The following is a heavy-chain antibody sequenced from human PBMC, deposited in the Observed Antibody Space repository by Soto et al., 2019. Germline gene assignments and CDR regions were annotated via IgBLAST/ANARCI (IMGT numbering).Heavy chain of an antibody. CDR2: IIPIFGTA. J-gene: IGHJ4*02. CDR1: GGTFSSYA. V-gene: IGHV1-69*13. Sequence: PVKVSCKASGGTFSSYAISWLRQAPGQGLEWMGGIIPIFGTANYAQKFQGRVTITADESTSTAYMELSSLRSEDTAVYYCASPGENYDFWSGYRFDYWGQGTLVTVSS. CDR3: ASPGENYDFWSGYRFDY. D-gene: IGHD3-3*01.